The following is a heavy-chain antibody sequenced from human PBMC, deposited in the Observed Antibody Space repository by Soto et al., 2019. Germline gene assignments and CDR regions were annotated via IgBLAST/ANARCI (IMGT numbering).Heavy chain of an antibody. CDR3: ARQKRGGLCYSTACSTGVDV. V-gene: IGHV4-30-4*01. D-gene: IGHD2-2*01. CDR2: IYHSGTT. CDR1: GGSVTRDYY. J-gene: IGHJ6*02. Sequence: SETLSLTCAVSGGSVTRDYYWTWIRQPPGRGLEWLGYIYHSGTTYYNPSLKSRILISIDTSDNQFSLRLSSVTAADTAVYFCARQKRGGLCYSTACSTGVDVWGQGTTVTVSS.